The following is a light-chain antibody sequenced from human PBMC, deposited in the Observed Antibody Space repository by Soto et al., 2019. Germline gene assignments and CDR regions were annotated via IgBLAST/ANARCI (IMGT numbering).Light chain of an antibody. V-gene: IGKV3-15*01. Sequence: EILMTQSPDALSVSPGEGATLSCRASQTVSSNLAWYQQKPGQAPRLLIYDASTRATGIPARFSGSGSGAEFTLIISSLQSEDFAVYYCQQYSNWLTVGGGTKVDSK. CDR1: QTVSSN. CDR2: DAS. CDR3: QQYSNWLT. J-gene: IGKJ4*01.